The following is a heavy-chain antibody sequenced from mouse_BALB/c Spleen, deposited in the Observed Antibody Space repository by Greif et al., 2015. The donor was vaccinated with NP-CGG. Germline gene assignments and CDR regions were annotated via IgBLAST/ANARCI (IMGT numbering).Heavy chain of an antibody. D-gene: IGHD3-3*01. J-gene: IGHJ2*01. Sequence: EVKLVESGGGLVQPGGSLKLSCAASGFTFSSYTMSWVRQTPEKRLEWVAYISNGGGSTYYPDTVKGRFTISRDNAKNTLYLQMSSLKSEDTAMYYCARHRGPLDYWGQGTTLTVSS. CDR2: ISNGGGST. CDR3: ARHRGPLDY. CDR1: GFTFSSYT. V-gene: IGHV5-12-2*01.